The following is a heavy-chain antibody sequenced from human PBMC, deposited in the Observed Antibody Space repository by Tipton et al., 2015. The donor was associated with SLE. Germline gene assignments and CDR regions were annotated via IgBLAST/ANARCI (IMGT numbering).Heavy chain of an antibody. CDR3: VRGQSATGEFDS. J-gene: IGHJ4*02. V-gene: IGHV3-13*01. CDR1: GFTVSSNY. D-gene: IGHD3-16*01. CDR2: IGIAGDT. Sequence: GSLRLSCAASGFTVSSNYMSWVRRAPGKGLEWVSVIGIAGDTYYPDSVKGRFTISRENGKNSLHLQMNRLRAGDTAVYYCVRGQSATGEFDSWGQGTQVTVSS.